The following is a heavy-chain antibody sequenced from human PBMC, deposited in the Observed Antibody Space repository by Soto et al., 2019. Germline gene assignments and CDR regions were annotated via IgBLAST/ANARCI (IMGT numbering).Heavy chain of an antibody. V-gene: IGHV3-30-3*01. Sequence: GGSLRLSCAASGFTFSSYAMHWVRQAPGKGLEWVAVISYDGSNKYYADSVKGRFTISRDNSKNTLYLQMNSLRAEDTAVYYCARELARITIFGVVPGGGMDVWGQGTTVTVSS. CDR2: ISYDGSNK. CDR1: GFTFSSYA. CDR3: ARELARITIFGVVPGGGMDV. J-gene: IGHJ6*02. D-gene: IGHD3-3*01.